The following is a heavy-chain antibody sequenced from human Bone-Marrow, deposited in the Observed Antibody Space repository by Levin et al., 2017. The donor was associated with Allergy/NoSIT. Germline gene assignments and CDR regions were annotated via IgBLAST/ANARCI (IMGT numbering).Heavy chain of an antibody. D-gene: IGHD1-14*01. V-gene: IGHV3-11*01. J-gene: IGHJ5*02. CDR2: ISSSGSTI. CDR3: ARRWVTASYNWFDP. Sequence: LSLTCAASGFTFSDYYMSWIRQAPGKGLEWVSYISSSGSTIYYADSVKGRFTISRDNAKNSLYLQMNSLRAEDTAVYYCARRWVTASYNWFDPWGQGTLVTVSS. CDR1: GFTFSDYY.